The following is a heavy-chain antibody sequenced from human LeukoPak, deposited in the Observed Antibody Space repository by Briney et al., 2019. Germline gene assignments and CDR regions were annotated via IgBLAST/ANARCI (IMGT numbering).Heavy chain of an antibody. D-gene: IGHD6-19*01. Sequence: SETLSLTCTVSGGSISSYYWSWIRQPPGKGLEWIGYIYYSGSTNYNPSLKSRVTISVDTSKNQFSLKLSSVTAADTAVYYCARVSAVADAGFFDYWGQGTLVTVS. CDR1: GGSISSYY. CDR2: IYYSGST. V-gene: IGHV4-59*01. CDR3: ARVSAVADAGFFDY. J-gene: IGHJ4*02.